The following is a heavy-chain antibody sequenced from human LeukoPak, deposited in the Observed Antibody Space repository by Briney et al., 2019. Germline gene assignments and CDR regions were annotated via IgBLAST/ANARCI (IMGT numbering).Heavy chain of an antibody. Sequence: ASVKVSYKASGGTFSSYAISWVRQAPGQGLEWMGGIIPIFGTANYAQKFQGRVTITTDESTSTAYMELSSLRSEDTAVYYCATRPPSGGGDDWFDPWGQGTLVTVSS. D-gene: IGHD2-21*02. CDR3: ATRPPSGGGDDWFDP. J-gene: IGHJ5*02. CDR2: IIPIFGTA. V-gene: IGHV1-69*05. CDR1: GGTFSSYA.